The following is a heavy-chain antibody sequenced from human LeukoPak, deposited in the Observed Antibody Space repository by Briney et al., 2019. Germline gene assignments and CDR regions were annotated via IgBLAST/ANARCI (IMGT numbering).Heavy chain of an antibody. D-gene: IGHD4-17*01. V-gene: IGHV4-4*07. Sequence: SETLSLTCTVSGGYIRSYSWSWIRQPAGKGLQWIGRIYTSGSTNYNPSLKRRVTMSVDTSKNRLSLKLSSVTAADTAVYYCAREHLYGDYDYWGQGTLVTVSS. CDR1: GGYIRSYS. CDR2: IYTSGST. J-gene: IGHJ4*02. CDR3: AREHLYGDYDY.